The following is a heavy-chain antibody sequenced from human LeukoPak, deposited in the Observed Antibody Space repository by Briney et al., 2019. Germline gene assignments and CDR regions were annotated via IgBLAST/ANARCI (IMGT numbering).Heavy chain of an antibody. J-gene: IGHJ4*02. CDR2: IYYSGST. Sequence: SETLSLTCTVSGGSLSSYFWSWIRQPPGKGLEWIAYIYYSGSTNYNPSLKSRVTISVDTSKNQFSLKLSSVTAADTAVYYCAKTQMGGFDYWGQGTLVTVSS. CDR1: GGSLSSYF. CDR3: AKTQMGGFDY. V-gene: IGHV4-59*08. D-gene: IGHD3-16*01.